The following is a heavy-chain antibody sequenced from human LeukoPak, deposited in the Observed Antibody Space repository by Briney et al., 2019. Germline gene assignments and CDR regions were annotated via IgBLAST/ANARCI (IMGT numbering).Heavy chain of an antibody. CDR2: INHSGST. CDR1: GGSFSGSY. V-gene: IGHV4-34*01. CDR3: ARNPITMVRGVIYFDY. J-gene: IGHJ4*02. Sequence: SETLSLTCAVYGGSFSGSYWSWIRQPPGKGLEWIGEINHSGSTNYNPSLKSRVTISVDTPKNQFSLKLSSVTAADTAVYYCARNPITMVRGVIYFDYWGQGTLVTVSS. D-gene: IGHD3-10*01.